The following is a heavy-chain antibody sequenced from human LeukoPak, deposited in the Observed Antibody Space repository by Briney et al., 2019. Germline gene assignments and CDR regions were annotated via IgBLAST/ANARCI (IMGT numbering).Heavy chain of an antibody. CDR1: GYTFTSYY. CDR3: AREGIEMATITHAFDI. D-gene: IGHD5-24*01. J-gene: IGHJ3*02. Sequence: ASVKVSCKASGYTFTSYYMHWVRRAPGQGLEWMGIINPSGGSTSYAQKFQGRVTMTRDMSTSTVYMELSSLRSEDTAVYYCAREGIEMATITHAFDIWGQGTMVTVSS. V-gene: IGHV1-46*01. CDR2: INPSGGST.